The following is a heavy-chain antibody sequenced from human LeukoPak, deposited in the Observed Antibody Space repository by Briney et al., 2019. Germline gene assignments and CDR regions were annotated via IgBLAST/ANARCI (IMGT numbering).Heavy chain of an antibody. Sequence: TSETLSLTCTVSGGSISSGDYYWSWIRQPPGKGLEWIGYIYYSGSTYYNPSLKSRVTISVDTSKNQFSLKLSSVTAADTAVYYCARHVGGRDTAMVTWMEAFDIWGQGTMVTVSS. J-gene: IGHJ3*02. V-gene: IGHV4-30-4*01. CDR1: GGSISSGDYY. D-gene: IGHD5-18*01. CDR3: ARHVGGRDTAMVTWMEAFDI. CDR2: IYYSGST.